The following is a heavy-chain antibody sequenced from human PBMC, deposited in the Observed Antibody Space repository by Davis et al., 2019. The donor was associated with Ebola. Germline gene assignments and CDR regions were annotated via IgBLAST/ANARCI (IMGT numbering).Heavy chain of an antibody. D-gene: IGHD1-26*01. Sequence: ESLKISCAASGFTFSSYWMHWVRQAPGKGLVWVSRINSDGSSTSYADSVKGRFTISRDNAKNTLYLQMNSLRAEDTAVYYCARGHGSSPDNWFDPWGQGTLVTVSS. CDR3: ARGHGSSPDNWFDP. J-gene: IGHJ5*02. CDR2: INSDGSST. CDR1: GFTFSSYW. V-gene: IGHV3-74*01.